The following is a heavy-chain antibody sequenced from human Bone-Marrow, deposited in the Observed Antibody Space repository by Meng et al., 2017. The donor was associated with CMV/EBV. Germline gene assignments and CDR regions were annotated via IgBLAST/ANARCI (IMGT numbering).Heavy chain of an antibody. CDR2: IYWNDDK. Sequence: SGPTLVKPTQTLTLTCTFSGFSLSTSGVGVGWIRQPPGKALEWLALIYWNDDKRYSPSLKSRLTITKDTSKNQVVLTMTNMDPVDTATYYCAHSADYDFWSGYPTTYYFDYWGQGTLVIVSS. CDR3: AHSADYDFWSGYPTTYYFDY. J-gene: IGHJ4*02. D-gene: IGHD3-3*01. CDR1: GFSLSTSGVG. V-gene: IGHV2-5*01.